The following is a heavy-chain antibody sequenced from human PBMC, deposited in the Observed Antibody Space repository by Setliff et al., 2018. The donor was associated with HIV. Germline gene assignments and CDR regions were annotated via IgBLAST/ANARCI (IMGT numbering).Heavy chain of an antibody. CDR2: IYQSGST. CDR3: ARSPLYSGYERYYFDY. V-gene: IGHV4-4*02. CDR1: GGSISSSNW. J-gene: IGHJ4*02. D-gene: IGHD5-12*01. Sequence: SETLSLTCAVSGGSISSSNWWSWGRQPPGMGLEWIGEIYQSGSTNYNPSLKGRVIISLDRSKTQFSLKLSFVPAADTAVYYCARSPLYSGYERYYFDYWGQGTLVTVSS.